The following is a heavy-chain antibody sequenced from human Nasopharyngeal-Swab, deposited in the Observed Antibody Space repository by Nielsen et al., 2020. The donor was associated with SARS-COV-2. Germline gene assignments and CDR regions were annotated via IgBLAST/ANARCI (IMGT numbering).Heavy chain of an antibody. Sequence: GESLKISCAASGFIFSGSSLHWVRQASGKGLEWIGRIRSRANSYATVYAASVKGRFTISRDDSKNPAYLQMNSLKTEDTAVYYCARAKDDSSGSLFDYWGQGNLVTVSS. J-gene: IGHJ4*02. CDR2: IRSRANSYAT. V-gene: IGHV3-73*01. D-gene: IGHD3-22*01. CDR1: GFIFSGSS. CDR3: ARAKDDSSGSLFDY.